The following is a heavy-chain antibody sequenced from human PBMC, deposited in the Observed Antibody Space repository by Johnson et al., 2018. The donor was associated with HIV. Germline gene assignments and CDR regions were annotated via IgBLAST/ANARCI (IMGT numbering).Heavy chain of an antibody. CDR1: GFTFGEYA. Sequence: VQLVESGGGLVQPGRSLRLSCTGSGFTFGEYAVSWFRQAPGKGLEWVGFIRSKAYGGTTEYAASVKGRFTISREDSKSVAYLQLNSLNTEDTAVYFCTRVPRKGVTPDTFDIWGPGTMVTVSS. J-gene: IGHJ3*02. CDR2: IRSKAYGGTT. CDR3: TRVPRKGVTPDTFDI. D-gene: IGHD4-11*01. V-gene: IGHV3-49*03.